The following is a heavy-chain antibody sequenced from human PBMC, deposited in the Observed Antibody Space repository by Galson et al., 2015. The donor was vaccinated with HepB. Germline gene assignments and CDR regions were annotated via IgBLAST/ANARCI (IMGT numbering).Heavy chain of an antibody. CDR3: TGDYGYFDY. V-gene: IGHV3-73*01. D-gene: IGHD4-17*01. Sequence: SLRLSCAASGFTFSGSAMHWVRQASGKGLEWVGRIRSKANSYATAYAASVKGRFTIPRDDSKNTAYLQMNSLKTEDTAVYYCTGDYGYFDYWGQGTLVTVSS. CDR2: IRSKANSYAT. CDR1: GFTFSGSA. J-gene: IGHJ4*02.